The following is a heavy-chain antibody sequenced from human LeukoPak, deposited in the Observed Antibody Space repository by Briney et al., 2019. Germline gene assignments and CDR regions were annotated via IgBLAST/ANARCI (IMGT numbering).Heavy chain of an antibody. Sequence: GASVKVSCKASGYTFTSYGISWVRQAPGQGLEWMGWISAYNGNTNYAQKLQGRVTMTTDTSTSTAYMELRSLRSDDTAVYYCARICDSHDYYYMDVWGKGTTVTVSS. CDR3: ARICDSHDYYYMDV. CDR1: GYTFTSYG. CDR2: ISAYNGNT. V-gene: IGHV1-18*01. D-gene: IGHD2-21*01. J-gene: IGHJ6*03.